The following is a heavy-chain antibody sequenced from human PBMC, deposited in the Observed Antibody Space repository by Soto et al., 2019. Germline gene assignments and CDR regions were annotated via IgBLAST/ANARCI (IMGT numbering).Heavy chain of an antibody. J-gene: IGHJ4*02. CDR3: ARLGYCTGTSCYTFDS. CDR1: GYSFTSYW. D-gene: IGHD2-2*02. Sequence: GESLKISCQGSGYSFTSYWIGWVRQRPGKGLEWMGRINPSDSYTTYSPSFQGHVTISTDKSFSTVYLQWSGLKASDTAMYYCARLGYCTGTSCYTFDSWGQGTLVTVSS. V-gene: IGHV5-10-1*01. CDR2: INPSDSYT.